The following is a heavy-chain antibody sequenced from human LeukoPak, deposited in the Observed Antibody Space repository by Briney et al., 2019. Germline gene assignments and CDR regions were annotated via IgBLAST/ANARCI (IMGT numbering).Heavy chain of an antibody. V-gene: IGHV3-7*03. Sequence: GGSLRLSCAASGFTFRSYWMRWVRQAPGKGLEWVANIKQGGSEKNYVDSVKGRFTISRDNAKNSLYLQMSSLRAEDTAVYYCASGLELDYWGQGTLVTVSS. CDR2: IKQGGSEK. J-gene: IGHJ4*02. CDR3: ASGLELDY. CDR1: GFTFRSYW.